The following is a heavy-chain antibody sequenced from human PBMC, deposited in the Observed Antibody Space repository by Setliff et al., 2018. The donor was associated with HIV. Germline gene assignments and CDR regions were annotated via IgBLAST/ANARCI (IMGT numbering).Heavy chain of an antibody. CDR2: IYYSGTT. D-gene: IGHD6-6*01. J-gene: IGHJ5*02. CDR3: ARGTRSSFNWFDP. CDR1: GGSINSGGYY. V-gene: IGHV4-31*03. Sequence: SETLSLTCTVSGGSINSGGYYWSWIRQHPGKGLEWIGYIYYSGTTYYNPSVKSRVTISLDTSKNQFSLKLSSMTAADTAMYYCARGTRSSFNWFDPWGQGTRVTVSS.